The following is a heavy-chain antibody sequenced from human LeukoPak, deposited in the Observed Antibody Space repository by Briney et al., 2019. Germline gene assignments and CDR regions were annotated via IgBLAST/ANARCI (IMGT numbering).Heavy chain of an antibody. CDR2: INHSGST. D-gene: IGHD5-18*01. J-gene: IGHJ3*02. CDR3: ARRGYSYGATRPIGAFDI. CDR1: GGSVSSGSYY. V-gene: IGHV4-39*07. Sequence: SETLSLTCTVSGGSVSSGSYYWSWIRQPPGKGLEWIGEINHSGSTNYNPSLKSRVTISVDTSKNQFSLKLSSVTAADTAVYYCARRGYSYGATRPIGAFDIWGQGTMVTVSS.